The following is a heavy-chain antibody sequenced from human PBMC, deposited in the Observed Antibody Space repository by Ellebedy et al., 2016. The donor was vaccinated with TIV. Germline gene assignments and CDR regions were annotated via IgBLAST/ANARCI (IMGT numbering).Heavy chain of an antibody. CDR2: SYWDDDK. Sequence: SGPTLVKPTQTLTLTCTFSGFSLSTSGVGVGWIRQRPGKALEWLALSYWDDDKRYSPSLKSRLTITKNTSKNQVVLTMTNMDPVDTATYYCARSSSGWYEYYFDYWGQGTLVTVSS. D-gene: IGHD6-19*01. V-gene: IGHV2-5*02. J-gene: IGHJ4*02. CDR3: ARSSSGWYEYYFDY. CDR1: GFSLSTSGVG.